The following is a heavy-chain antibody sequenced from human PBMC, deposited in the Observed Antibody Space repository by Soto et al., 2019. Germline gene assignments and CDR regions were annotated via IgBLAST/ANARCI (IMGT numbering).Heavy chain of an antibody. CDR1: VDTFTDYY. CDR2: VNPSGGHT. J-gene: IGHJ4*02. V-gene: IGHV1-46*01. Sequence: QVQLMQSGAEVKKPGASVKVSCKASVDTFTDYYIQWVRQAPGQGLEWMGTVNPSGGHTTYAQHFLGRVTMTRDTSTSTLYMELTSLTSDDTAIYYCARGGHVVVVTAALDYWGQGTLVTVSS. D-gene: IGHD2-21*02. CDR3: ARGGHVVVVTAALDY.